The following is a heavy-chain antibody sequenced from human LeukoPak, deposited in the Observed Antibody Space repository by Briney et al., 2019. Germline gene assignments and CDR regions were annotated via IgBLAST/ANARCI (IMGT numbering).Heavy chain of an antibody. CDR2: IWYDGSNK. D-gene: IGHD3-22*01. CDR3: ARDARYDSSGYYFDY. V-gene: IGHV3-33*01. CDR1: GFTFRSYG. Sequence: GGSLRLSCAASGFTFRSYGMHWVRQAPGKGLEWVAVIWYDGSNKYYTDSVKGRLTISRDNSKNTLHLQLNGLRAEDTAVYYCARDARYDSSGYYFDYWGQGTLVTVSS. J-gene: IGHJ4*02.